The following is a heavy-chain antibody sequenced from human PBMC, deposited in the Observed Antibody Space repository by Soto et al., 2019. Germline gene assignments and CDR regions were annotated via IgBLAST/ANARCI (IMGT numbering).Heavy chain of an antibody. CDR3: ARSQVGDYYYYYGMDV. Sequence: PGESLKISCKGSGYSFTSYWISWVRQMPGKGLEWMGRIDPSDSYTNYSPSFQGHVTISADKSISTAYLQWSSLKASDTAMYYCARSQVGDYYYYYGMDVWGQGTTVTVSS. CDR2: IDPSDSYT. D-gene: IGHD3-16*01. V-gene: IGHV5-10-1*01. J-gene: IGHJ6*02. CDR1: GYSFTSYW.